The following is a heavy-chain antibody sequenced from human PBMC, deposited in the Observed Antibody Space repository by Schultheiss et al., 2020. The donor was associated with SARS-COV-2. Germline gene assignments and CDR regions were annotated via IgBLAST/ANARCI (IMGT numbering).Heavy chain of an antibody. D-gene: IGHD3-9*01. CDR3: ARGRTTTGYTH. CDR2: ITSSGNTK. Sequence: GGSLRLSFAASGFTFDDYDMSWVRQAPGKGLEWVSFITSSGNTKYYADSVKGRFTISRDNAKDSLSLQMNSLRVEDTAVYYCARGRTTTGYTHWGQGTQVTVSS. V-gene: IGHV3-48*03. J-gene: IGHJ4*02. CDR1: GFTFDDYD.